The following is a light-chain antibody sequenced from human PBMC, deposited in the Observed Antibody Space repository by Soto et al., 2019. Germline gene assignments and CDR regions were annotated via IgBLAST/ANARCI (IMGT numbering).Light chain of an antibody. CDR1: SSDVGAYKY. V-gene: IGLV2-14*01. CDR3: SSYSSSSTLFV. Sequence: QSVLTQPASVSGSPGQSITISCTGTSSDVGAYKYVSWYQQHPGKAPKVMIYEVSNRPSGVSNRFSGSKSGNTASLTISGLQAEDDADYFCSSYSSSSTLFVFGTGTKVTVL. J-gene: IGLJ1*01. CDR2: EVS.